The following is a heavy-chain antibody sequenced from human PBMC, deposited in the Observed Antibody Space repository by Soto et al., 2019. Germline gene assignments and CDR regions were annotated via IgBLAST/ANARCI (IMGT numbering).Heavy chain of an antibody. CDR2: IYYSGRT. CDR1: GGPISSSSYY. V-gene: IGHV4-39*01. D-gene: IGHD2-2*01. J-gene: IGHJ6*02. CDR3: ERRDCSRTSGYPPDDYGMDV. Sequence: SETLSLTCPVSGGPISSSSYYWGWFRQPPGKGLEWIWSIYYSGRTYYNPSLKSRVTVSVDPSKNQFSLQLSSVTASDTAVDYCERRDCSRTSGYPPDDYGMDVWGQGTTVTVSS.